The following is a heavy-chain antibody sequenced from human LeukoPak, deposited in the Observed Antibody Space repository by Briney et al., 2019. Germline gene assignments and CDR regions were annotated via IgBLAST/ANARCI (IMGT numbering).Heavy chain of an antibody. V-gene: IGHV3-30-3*01. CDR2: ISYDGSNK. CDR3: ARDGAPSGSYVGGFDY. J-gene: IGHJ4*02. Sequence: GGSLRLSCAASGFTFSSYAMHWGRQAPGKGLEWVAVISYDGSNKYYADSVKGRFTISRDNSKNTLYLQMNSLRAEDTAVYYCARDGAPSGSYVGGFDYWGQGTLVTVSS. D-gene: IGHD1-26*01. CDR1: GFTFSSYA.